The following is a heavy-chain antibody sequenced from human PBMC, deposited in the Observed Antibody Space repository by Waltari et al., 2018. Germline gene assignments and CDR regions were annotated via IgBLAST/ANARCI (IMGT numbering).Heavy chain of an antibody. CDR3: ARASGEAYCGGDCYTGPGAFDI. D-gene: IGHD2-21*02. Sequence: QVQLVQSGAEVKKPGSSVKVSCKASGGTFSSYTISWVRQAPGQGLEWMGRIIPILGIANYARKFQGRVTITAEKSTSTAYMELSSLRSEDTAVYYCARASGEAYCGGDCYTGPGAFDIWGQGTMVTVSS. V-gene: IGHV1-69*02. CDR1: GGTFSSYT. CDR2: IIPILGIA. J-gene: IGHJ3*02.